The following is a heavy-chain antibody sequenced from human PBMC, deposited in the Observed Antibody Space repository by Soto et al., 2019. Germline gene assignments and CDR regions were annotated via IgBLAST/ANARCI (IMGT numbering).Heavy chain of an antibody. J-gene: IGHJ4*02. Sequence: EVQLLDSGGGLVQPGGSLRLSCNASGFTFSSSGMSWVRQAPGKGLEWVSAISGSGANTHYADSVTGRFTISRDNSRKTLYPQVTRLRGDDTAVYYCARYSAVAATAGFEYWGQGTTVTISS. CDR2: ISGSGANT. D-gene: IGHD6-19*01. CDR1: GFTFSSSG. CDR3: ARYSAVAATAGFEY. V-gene: IGHV3-23*01.